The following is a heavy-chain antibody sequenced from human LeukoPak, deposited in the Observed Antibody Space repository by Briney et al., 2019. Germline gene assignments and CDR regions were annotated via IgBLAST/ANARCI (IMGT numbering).Heavy chain of an antibody. CDR2: IYYSGST. V-gene: IGHV4-59*01. J-gene: IGHJ4*02. Sequence: SETLSLTWTVSGGSISSYYWSWIRHPPGKGLEWIGYIYYSGSTNYNPSLKSRVTISVDTSKNQFSLKLSSVTAADTAVYYCARGGDYSNDFFDYWGQGTLVTVSS. CDR3: ARGGDYSNDFFDY. D-gene: IGHD4-11*01. CDR1: GGSISSYY.